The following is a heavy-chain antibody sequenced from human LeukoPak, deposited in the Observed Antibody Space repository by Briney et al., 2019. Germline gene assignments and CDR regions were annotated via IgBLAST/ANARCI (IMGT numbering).Heavy chain of an antibody. D-gene: IGHD1-26*01. Sequence: TSETLSLTCTVSGYSISSGYYWGWIRQPRGKGLEWIRSIYHSGSTYYNPSLKSRVTISVDTSKNQFSLKLSSVTAADTAVYYCASSTIVGATYYYYYYMDVWGKGTTVTISS. V-gene: IGHV4-38-2*02. CDR1: GYSISSGYY. CDR2: IYHSGST. CDR3: ASSTIVGATYYYYYYMDV. J-gene: IGHJ6*03.